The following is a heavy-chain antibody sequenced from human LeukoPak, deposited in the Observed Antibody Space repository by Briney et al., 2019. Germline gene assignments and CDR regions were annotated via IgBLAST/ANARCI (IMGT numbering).Heavy chain of an antibody. J-gene: IGHJ6*03. V-gene: IGHV1-69*13. CDR3: ARDGNSYGPPYYYYYYMDV. D-gene: IGHD5-18*01. CDR1: GGTFSSYA. Sequence: ASVKVSCKASGGTFSSYAISWVRQAPGQGLEWMGGIIPIFGTANYAQKFQGRVTITADESTSTAYMELSSLRSEDAAVYYCARDGNSYGPPYYYYYYMDVWGKGTTVTVSS. CDR2: IIPIFGTA.